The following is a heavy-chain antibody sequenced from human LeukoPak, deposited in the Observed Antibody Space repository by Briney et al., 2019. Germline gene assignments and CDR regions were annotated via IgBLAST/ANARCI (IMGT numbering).Heavy chain of an antibody. D-gene: IGHD2-15*01. Sequence: SETLSLTCTVSGGSISSYYWSWIRQPAGKGLEWIGRIYTSGGTNYNPSLKSRVTMSVDTSKNQFSLKLSSVTAADTAVYYCALVHCSGGSCYFPWGQGTLVTVSS. CDR1: GGSISSYY. CDR2: IYTSGGT. V-gene: IGHV4-4*07. CDR3: ALVHCSGGSCYFP. J-gene: IGHJ5*02.